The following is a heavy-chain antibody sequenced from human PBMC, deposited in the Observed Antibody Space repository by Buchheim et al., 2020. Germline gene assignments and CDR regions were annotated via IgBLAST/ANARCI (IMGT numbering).Heavy chain of an antibody. CDR3: TKVRYRYRGIYYVASWFEP. Sequence: QVQLVESGGGVVQPGRSLRLSCAASGFTFSSYGMHWVRQAPGKGLEWVAVISYDGSNKYYADSVKGRFTISRDNSKNTLYLQMNRLRAEDTAVYYCTKVRYRYRGIYYVASWFEPWGQRTL. CDR1: GFTFSSYG. D-gene: IGHD1-26*01. J-gene: IGHJ5*02. V-gene: IGHV3-30*18. CDR2: ISYDGSNK.